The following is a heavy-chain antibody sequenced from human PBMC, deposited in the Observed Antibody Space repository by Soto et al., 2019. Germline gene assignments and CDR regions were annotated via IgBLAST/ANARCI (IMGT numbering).Heavy chain of an antibody. V-gene: IGHV1-2*02. CDR2: INPNSGGT. D-gene: IGHD3-10*01. Sequence: GASVKVSCKASGYTFTSYPMHWVRQAPGQGLEWMGWINPNSGGTNYAQKFQGRVTMTRDTSISTAYMELSRPRSDDTAVYYCARGFFGEGIFDYWGQGTLVTVSS. CDR3: ARGFFGEGIFDY. J-gene: IGHJ4*02. CDR1: GYTFTSYP.